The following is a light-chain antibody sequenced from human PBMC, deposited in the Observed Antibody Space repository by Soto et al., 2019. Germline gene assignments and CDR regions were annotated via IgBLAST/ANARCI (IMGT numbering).Light chain of an antibody. J-gene: IGKJ5*01. Sequence: EIRLTQSPATLSLSPGERATLSCGASQSVGGNLVWYQKRHGKAPRVLIYDASNRATGIPARLSGSGYGTDFTFTISSIENEDFEVYYCQQRGNWTITFGHGTRLEIK. CDR2: DAS. CDR3: QQRGNWTIT. V-gene: IGKV3-11*01. CDR1: QSVGGN.